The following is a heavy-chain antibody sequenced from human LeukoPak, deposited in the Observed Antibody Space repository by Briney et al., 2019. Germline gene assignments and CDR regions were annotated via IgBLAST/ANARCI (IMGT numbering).Heavy chain of an antibody. J-gene: IGHJ5*02. Sequence: ASVKVSCKASGYTFTGQYIQWVRQAPRQGLEWMGWINPNSGGTNYAQKFQGRVTMTRDTSISTAYMELSRLTSDDTAVYYCARDRGPAPTASGRWFDPWGQGTLVTVSS. V-gene: IGHV1-2*02. CDR2: INPNSGGT. CDR1: GYTFTGQY. CDR3: ARDRGPAPTASGRWFDP. D-gene: IGHD2-15*01.